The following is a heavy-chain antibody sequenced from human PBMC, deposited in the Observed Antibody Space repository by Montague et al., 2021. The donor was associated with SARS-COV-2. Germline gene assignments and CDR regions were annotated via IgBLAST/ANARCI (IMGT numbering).Heavy chain of an antibody. J-gene: IGHJ6*01. Sequence: SETLSLTCTVPGDSFSGYYWNWIRQPPGKGLEWIGYFNYIGSTNYNPSLKSRVTISLDTSKNQFSLKLTSVTAADTAVYYCARHDSVAEYDSSVYHDYYCMDXGGQGTTVTVSS. CDR1: GDSFSGYY. D-gene: IGHD3-22*01. CDR3: ARHDSVAEYDSSVYHDYYCMDX. V-gene: IGHV4-59*08. CDR2: FNYIGST.